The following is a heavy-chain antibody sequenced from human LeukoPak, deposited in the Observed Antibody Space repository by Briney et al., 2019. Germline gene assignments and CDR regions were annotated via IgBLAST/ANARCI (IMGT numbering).Heavy chain of an antibody. CDR1: GFTFSSYW. Sequence: PGGSLRLSCAASGFTFSSYWMHWVRQAPGKGLVWVSRINSDGSSTSYADSVKGRFTISRHNAKNSLYLQMDSLRAEDTAVYYCARVGYYGSGSPRRKINPEIDYWGQGTLVTVSS. CDR3: ARVGYYGSGSPRRKINPEIDY. V-gene: IGHV3-74*01. D-gene: IGHD3-10*01. CDR2: INSDGSST. J-gene: IGHJ4*02.